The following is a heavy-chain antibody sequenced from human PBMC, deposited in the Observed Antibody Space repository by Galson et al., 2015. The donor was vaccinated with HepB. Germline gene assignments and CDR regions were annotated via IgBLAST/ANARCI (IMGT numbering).Heavy chain of an antibody. V-gene: IGHV3-30*18. D-gene: IGHD3-22*01. Sequence: SLRLSCAASGFTFSNNWMHWVRQAPGKGLEWVAVISYDGGNKYYADSVKGRFTISRDNSKNTLYLQMNSLRAEDTAGYYRAKGGRGYYYDSSGYSPPFDYWGQGTPVTVSS. CDR1: GFTFSNNW. CDR2: ISYDGGNK. CDR3: AKGGRGYYYDSSGYSPPFDY. J-gene: IGHJ4*02.